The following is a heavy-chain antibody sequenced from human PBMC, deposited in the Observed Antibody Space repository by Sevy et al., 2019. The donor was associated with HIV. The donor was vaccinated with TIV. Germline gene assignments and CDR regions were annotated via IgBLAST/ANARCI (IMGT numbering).Heavy chain of an antibody. J-gene: IGHJ6*03. Sequence: GGSLRLSCAASGFTFSSYSMNWVRQAPGKGLEWVSSISSSSSYIYYADSVKGRFTISRDNAKNSLYLQINSLRAEDTAVYYCAREWGDYGGNSYYYYYYYMDVWGKGTTVTVSS. CDR1: GFTFSSYS. CDR2: ISSSSSYI. CDR3: AREWGDYGGNSYYYYYYYMDV. V-gene: IGHV3-21*01. D-gene: IGHD4-17*01.